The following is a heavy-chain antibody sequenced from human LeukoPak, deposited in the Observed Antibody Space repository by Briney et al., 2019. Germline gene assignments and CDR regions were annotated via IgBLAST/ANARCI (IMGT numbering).Heavy chain of an antibody. CDR3: ARDSVAVPLPLGY. CDR1: GYTLTELS. Sequence: GASVKVSCKVSGYTLTELSMHWVRQAPGQGLEWMGGIIPIFGTANYAQKFQGRVTITADKSTSTAYMELSSLRSEDTAVYYCARDSVAVPLPLGYWGQGTLVTVSS. V-gene: IGHV1-69*06. CDR2: IIPIFGTA. J-gene: IGHJ4*02. D-gene: IGHD6-19*01.